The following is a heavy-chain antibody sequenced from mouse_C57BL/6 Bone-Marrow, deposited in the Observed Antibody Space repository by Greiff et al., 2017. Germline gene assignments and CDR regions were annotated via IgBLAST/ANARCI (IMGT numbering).Heavy chain of an antibody. D-gene: IGHD2-4*01. CDR2: ISSGGSYT. CDR1: GFTFSSYG. CDR3: ARGYDYGDY. V-gene: IGHV5-6*01. Sequence: EVKVVESGGDLVKPGGSLKLSCAASGFTFSSYGMSWVRQTPDKRLEWVATISSGGSYTYYPDSVKGRFTISRDNAKNTLYLQMSSLKSEDTAMYYCARGYDYGDYWGQGTTLTVSS. J-gene: IGHJ2*01.